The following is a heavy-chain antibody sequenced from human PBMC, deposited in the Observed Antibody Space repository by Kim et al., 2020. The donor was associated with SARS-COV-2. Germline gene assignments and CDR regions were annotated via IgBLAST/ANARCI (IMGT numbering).Heavy chain of an antibody. Sequence: ASVKVSCKASGYTFTSYYMHWVRQAPGQGLEWMGIINPSGGSTSYAQKFQGRVTMTRDTSTSTVYMELSSLRSEDTAVYYCAQSLEMATIVYWGQGTLVTVSS. J-gene: IGHJ4*02. D-gene: IGHD5-12*01. CDR1: GYTFTSYY. V-gene: IGHV1-46*01. CDR3: AQSLEMATIVY. CDR2: INPSGGST.